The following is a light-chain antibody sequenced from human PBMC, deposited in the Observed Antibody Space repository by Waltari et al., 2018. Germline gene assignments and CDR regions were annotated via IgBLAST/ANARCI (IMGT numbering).Light chain of an antibody. CDR1: GWPRQY. Sequence: SYEVTQPHSVSVPPGHTATITASGYGWPRQYAYEYQQEQGQAPVLVIYKDSERPSGIPERIYGTRSGTTVTLTISGVQAEDEADYYCQSGDSSGSYVVFGGGTKLTVL. CDR2: KDS. J-gene: IGLJ2*01. V-gene: IGLV3-25*02. CDR3: QSGDSSGSYVV.